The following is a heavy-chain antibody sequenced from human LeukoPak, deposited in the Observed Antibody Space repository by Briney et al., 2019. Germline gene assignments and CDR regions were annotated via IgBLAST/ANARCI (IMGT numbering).Heavy chain of an antibody. Sequence: GGSLRLSCAASGFTFTIYGMHWVRQAPGKGLEWVAFIRYDGNNEYYADSVKGRFTISRDNAKNSLYLQMNSLRAEDTAVYYCARDFLTGDQLGPFDYWGQGTLVTVSS. J-gene: IGHJ4*02. CDR3: ARDFLTGDQLGPFDY. V-gene: IGHV3-30*02. D-gene: IGHD7-27*01. CDR1: GFTFTIYG. CDR2: IRYDGNNE.